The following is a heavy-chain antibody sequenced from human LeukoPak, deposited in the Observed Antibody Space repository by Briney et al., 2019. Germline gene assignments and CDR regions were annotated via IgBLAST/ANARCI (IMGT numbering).Heavy chain of an antibody. Sequence: GGSLRLSCASSGFSFSTYGMVWVRQAPGKGLEWVSHIVGGGSDRTYYADSVKGRFTVSRENAKNSLYLHMNSLRAEDTAVYYCAREMYSSGLYYFDYWGQGTLVTVSS. CDR2: IVGGGSDRT. J-gene: IGHJ4*02. CDR3: AREMYSSGLYYFDY. CDR1: GFSFSTYG. D-gene: IGHD3-10*01. V-gene: IGHV3-48*03.